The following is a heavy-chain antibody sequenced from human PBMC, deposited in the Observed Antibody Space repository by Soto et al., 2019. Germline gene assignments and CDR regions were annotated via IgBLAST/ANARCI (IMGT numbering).Heavy chain of an antibody. Sequence: QVRLVESGGGLVKPGGSLRLSCAASGFTFSDYYMSWIRQAPGKGLEWVSYISHGSTTIYYTDSVKGRFTISRDNAKNSLYLQMNSLRAEDTAVYYCARDRAYPDAFDIWGQGTMVTVSS. J-gene: IGHJ3*02. V-gene: IGHV3-11*01. CDR1: GFTFSDYY. CDR2: ISHGSTTI. CDR3: ARDRAYPDAFDI.